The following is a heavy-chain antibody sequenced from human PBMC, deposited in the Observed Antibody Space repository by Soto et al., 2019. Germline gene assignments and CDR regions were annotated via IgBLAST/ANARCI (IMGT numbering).Heavy chain of an antibody. CDR3: AREKSPYSSSDY. V-gene: IGHV3-21*01. CDR1: GFTFSSYS. J-gene: IGHJ4*02. CDR2: ISSSSSYI. Sequence: GGSLRLSCAASGFTFSSYSMNWVRQAPGKGLEWVSSISSSSSYIYYADSVKGRFTISRDNAKNSLYLQMNSLRAEDTAVYYCAREKSPYSSSDYWGQGTLVTVSS. D-gene: IGHD6-6*01.